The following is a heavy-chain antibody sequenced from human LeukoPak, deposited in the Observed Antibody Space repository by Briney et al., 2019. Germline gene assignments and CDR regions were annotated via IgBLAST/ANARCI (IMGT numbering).Heavy chain of an antibody. D-gene: IGHD4/OR15-4a*01. CDR3: ARQEGAFDP. CDR1: GGTISGYY. Sequence: SETLSLTCSVSGGTISGYYWSWIRRPPGKGLEWIGYIYHTGSTNYNPSLKSRVTISVDTSKNQFSLKLNSVTAADTAVYYCARQEGAFDPWGQGTLVTVSS. V-gene: IGHV4-59*08. CDR2: IYHTGST. J-gene: IGHJ5*02.